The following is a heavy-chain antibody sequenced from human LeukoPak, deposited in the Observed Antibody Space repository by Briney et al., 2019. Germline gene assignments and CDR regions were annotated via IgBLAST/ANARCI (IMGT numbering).Heavy chain of an antibody. CDR2: INYTGRT. J-gene: IGHJ3*02. Sequence: SETLSLTCAVYGGSFTEYHWSWIRQPPGKSLERIGEINYTGRTHYNPSLTSRVTISIDMSERQFSLRLTSVTAADTAVYYCARERRVEVSARQTVAFDMWAQGTMVIVSS. CDR1: GGSFTEYH. CDR3: ARERRVEVSARQTVAFDM. D-gene: IGHD5/OR15-5a*01. V-gene: IGHV4-34*01.